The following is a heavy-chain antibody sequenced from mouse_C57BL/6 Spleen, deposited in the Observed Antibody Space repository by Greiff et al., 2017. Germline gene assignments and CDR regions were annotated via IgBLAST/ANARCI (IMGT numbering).Heavy chain of an antibody. CDR2: IDPETGGT. CDR1: GYTFTDYE. D-gene: IGHD1-1*01. CDR3: TRKRDNYGSSRVYFDY. Sequence: VQLQQSGAELVRPGASVTLSCKASGYTFTDYEMHWVKQTPVHGLEWIGAIDPETGGTAYNQKFKGKAILTAAKSSSTAYMELRSLTSEDSGVYYCTRKRDNYGSSRVYFDYWGQGTTLTVSS. J-gene: IGHJ2*01. V-gene: IGHV1-15*01.